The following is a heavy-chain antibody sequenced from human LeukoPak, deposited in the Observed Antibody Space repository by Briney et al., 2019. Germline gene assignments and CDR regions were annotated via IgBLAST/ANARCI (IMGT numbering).Heavy chain of an antibody. D-gene: IGHD2-15*01. CDR3: ARDNTRGGLDY. V-gene: IGHV3-74*01. J-gene: IGHJ4*02. CDR2: INSDGRST. Sequence: PGGSLRLSCAACGFTFSSYWMHWVRQAPGKGLVWVSRINSDGRSTSYADSVKGRFTISRDNAKNTLYLQMNSLRAEDTAEYYCARDNTRGGLDYWGQGTLVTVSS. CDR1: GFTFSSYW.